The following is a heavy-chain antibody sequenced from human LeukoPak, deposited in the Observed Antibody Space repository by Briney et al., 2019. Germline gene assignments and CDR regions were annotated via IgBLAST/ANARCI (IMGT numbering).Heavy chain of an antibody. D-gene: IGHD6-19*01. CDR3: AKDKEQWLVMGNDI. CDR2: INWNSGSI. Sequence: PGGSLRLSCAASGFTFDDYAMHWVRQAPGKGLEWVSGINWNSGSIGYADSVKGRFTISRDNAKNSLYLQMNSLRAEDMALYYCAKDKEQWLVMGNDIWGQGTMVTVSS. J-gene: IGHJ3*02. CDR1: GFTFDDYA. V-gene: IGHV3-9*03.